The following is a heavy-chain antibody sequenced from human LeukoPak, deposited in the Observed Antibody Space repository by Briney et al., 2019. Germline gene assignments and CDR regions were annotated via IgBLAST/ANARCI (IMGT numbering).Heavy chain of an antibody. CDR3: ARGHPPLWFGELSGYYFDY. CDR2: IYYSGST. J-gene: IGHJ4*02. D-gene: IGHD3-10*01. V-gene: IGHV4-59*01. CDR1: GGSISSYY. Sequence: SETLSLTCTVSGGSISSYYWSWIRQPPGKGLEWIGYIYYSGSTNYNPSLKSRVTISVDTSKNQFSLKLSSVTAADTAVYYCARGHPPLWFGELSGYYFDYWGQGTLVTVSS.